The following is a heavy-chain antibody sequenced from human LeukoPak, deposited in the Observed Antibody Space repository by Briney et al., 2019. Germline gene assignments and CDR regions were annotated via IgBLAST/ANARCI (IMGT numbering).Heavy chain of an antibody. V-gene: IGHV4-61*02. CDR3: ASKNYYDSSGYYLPYYFDY. CDR1: GDSISSASYY. Sequence: SETLSLTCTVSGDSISSASYYWSWIRQPAGKGLEWIGRIYTSGSTYYNPSLKSRVTISVDTSKNQFSLKLSSVTAADTAVYYCASKNYYDSSGYYLPYYFDYWGQGTLVTVSS. CDR2: IYTSGST. J-gene: IGHJ4*02. D-gene: IGHD3-22*01.